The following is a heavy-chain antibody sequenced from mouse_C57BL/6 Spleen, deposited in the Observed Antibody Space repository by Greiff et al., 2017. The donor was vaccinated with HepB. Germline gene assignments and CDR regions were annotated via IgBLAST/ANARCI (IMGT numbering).Heavy chain of an antibody. CDR1: GFSLTSYG. CDR2: LWGVGST. V-gene: IGHV2-6*01. J-gene: IGHJ3*01. CDR3: ASQSLYDYDGGWFAY. D-gene: IGHD2-4*01. Sequence: VKLVESGPGLVAPSQSLSITCTVSGFSLTSYGVDWVCQSPGKGLEWLGVLWGVGSTHYNSALTSRLSISTDKSTSQVIIKMNRLQTDDTAMYYGASQSLYDYDGGWFAYWGQGTLVTVSA.